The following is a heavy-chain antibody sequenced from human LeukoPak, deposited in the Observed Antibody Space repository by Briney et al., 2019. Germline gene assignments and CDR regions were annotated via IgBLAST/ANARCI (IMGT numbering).Heavy chain of an antibody. D-gene: IGHD4/OR15-4a*01. CDR1: GFTFSSYG. V-gene: IGHV3-30*18. CDR2: ISYDGSNK. J-gene: IGHJ4*02. Sequence: GGSLRLSCAASGFTFSSYGMHWVRQAPRKGLEWVAVISYDGSNKYYADSVKGRFTISRDNSKNTLYLQMNSLRAEDTAVYYCAKLRSWGQGTLVTVSS. CDR3: AKLRS.